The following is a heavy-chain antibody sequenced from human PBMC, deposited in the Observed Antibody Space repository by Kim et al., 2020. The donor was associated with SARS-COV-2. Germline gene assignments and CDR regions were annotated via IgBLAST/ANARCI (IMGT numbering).Heavy chain of an antibody. Sequence: ASVKVSCKASGYTFTNFGLSWVRQAPGQGLEWMGWIGAHNGKTKYAQKVQDRVTMTTDTSTTTAYLELRSLRSDDTAVYYCARVYGTSWTEEFDSWGQGTLVTVSS. J-gene: IGHJ4*02. CDR3: ARVYGTSWTEEFDS. V-gene: IGHV1-18*04. CDR1: GYTFTNFG. CDR2: IGAHNGKT. D-gene: IGHD6-13*01.